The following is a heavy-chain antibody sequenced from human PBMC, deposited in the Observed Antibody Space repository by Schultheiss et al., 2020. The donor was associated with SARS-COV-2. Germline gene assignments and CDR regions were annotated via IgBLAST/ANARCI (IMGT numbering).Heavy chain of an antibody. CDR3: ARSSYEYGSFDH. D-gene: IGHD2-2*01. Sequence: SQTLSLTCTVSGGSISSSSYYWGWIRQPPGKGLEWIGEINHSGSTNYNPSLKSRVTISVDTSKNQFSLKLSSVTAADTAVYYCARSSYEYGSFDHWGQGALVTVSS. CDR2: INHSGST. J-gene: IGHJ4*02. V-gene: IGHV4-39*07. CDR1: GGSISSSSYY.